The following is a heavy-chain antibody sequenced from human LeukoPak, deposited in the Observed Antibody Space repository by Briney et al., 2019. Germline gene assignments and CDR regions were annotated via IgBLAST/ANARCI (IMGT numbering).Heavy chain of an antibody. J-gene: IGHJ4*02. Sequence: SVKVSCKASGYTFTSYYMHWVRQAPGQGLEWMGIINPSGGDTSYAQKFQGRLTMTRDTSTNTVYMELTSLRSEDTAVYYCAREVMDNLRFDYWGQGTLVTVS. CDR3: AREVMDNLRFDY. CDR1: GYTFTSYY. CDR2: INPSGGDT. V-gene: IGHV1-46*01. D-gene: IGHD1-14*01.